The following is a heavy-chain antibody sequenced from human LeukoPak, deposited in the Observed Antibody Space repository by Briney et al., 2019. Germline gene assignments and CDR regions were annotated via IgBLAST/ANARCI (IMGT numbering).Heavy chain of an antibody. D-gene: IGHD2-2*01. V-gene: IGHV1-8*03. Sequence: ALVKVSCKASGYTFTSYDINWVRQATGQGLEWMGWTNPNSGNTGYAQKFQGRVTITRNTSISTAYMELSSLRSEDTAVYYCARGGDLPIVPAAINWFDPWGQGTLVTVSS. CDR1: GYTFTSYD. CDR3: ARGGDLPIVPAAINWFDP. CDR2: TNPNSGNT. J-gene: IGHJ5*02.